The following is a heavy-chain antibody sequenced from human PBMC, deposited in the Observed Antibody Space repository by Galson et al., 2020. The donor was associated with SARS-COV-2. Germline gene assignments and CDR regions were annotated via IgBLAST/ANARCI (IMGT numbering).Heavy chain of an antibody. J-gene: IGHJ6*02. CDR1: GFTFSDYY. Sequence: GGSLRLSCAASGFTFSDYYMSWIRQAPGKGLEWVSYISSSRSTIYYADSVKGRFTISRDNAKNSLYLQMNSLRAEDTAVYYCARDIVVVPAASHYYYYGMDVWGQGTTVTVSS. D-gene: IGHD2-2*01. CDR3: ARDIVVVPAASHYYYYGMDV. V-gene: IGHV3-11*01. CDR2: ISSSRSTI.